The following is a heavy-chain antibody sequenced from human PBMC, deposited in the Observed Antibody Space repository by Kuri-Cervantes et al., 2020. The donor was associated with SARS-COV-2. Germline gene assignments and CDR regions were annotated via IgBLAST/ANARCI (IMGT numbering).Heavy chain of an antibody. D-gene: IGHD2-8*01. J-gene: IGHJ6*03. CDR2: INPSGCST. Sequence: ASVKVSCRASGYTFTSYYMHWVRQAPGQGLEWMGIINPSGCSTSYAQNFQGRVTMTRDTSKNQFSLKLSSVTAADTAVYYCASVKYVIYYYYMDAWGKGTPVTVSS. CDR3: ASVKYVIYYYYMDA. CDR1: GYTFTSYY. V-gene: IGHV1-46*01.